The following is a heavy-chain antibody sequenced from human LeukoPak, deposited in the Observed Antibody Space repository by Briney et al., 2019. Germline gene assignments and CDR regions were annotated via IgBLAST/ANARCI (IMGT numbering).Heavy chain of an antibody. V-gene: IGHV4-34*01. CDR2: ISHLGSI. Sequence: SETLSLTCAVNGGSFSGHSWSWIRQAPGKGLEWIGEISHLGSINYNPSLKSRVTISADTSKNQFSLRLSSVTAADTAVYYCARHVHVSMIVVILSDYFDYWGRGTPVSVSS. J-gene: IGHJ4*02. CDR3: ARHVHVSMIVVILSDYFDY. CDR1: GGSFSGHS. D-gene: IGHD3-22*01.